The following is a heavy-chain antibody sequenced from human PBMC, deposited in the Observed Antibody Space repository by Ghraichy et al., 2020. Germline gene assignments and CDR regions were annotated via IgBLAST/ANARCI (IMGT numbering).Heavy chain of an antibody. Sequence: GGSLRLSCAASGFTFSSYGMHWVRQAPGKGLEWVAVISYDGSNKYYADSVKGRFTISRDNSKNTLYLQMNSLRAEDTAVYYCAKDREGGTSSGWYVFDYWGQGTLVTVSS. J-gene: IGHJ4*02. CDR3: AKDREGGTSSGWYVFDY. D-gene: IGHD6-19*01. CDR1: GFTFSSYG. V-gene: IGHV3-30*18. CDR2: ISYDGSNK.